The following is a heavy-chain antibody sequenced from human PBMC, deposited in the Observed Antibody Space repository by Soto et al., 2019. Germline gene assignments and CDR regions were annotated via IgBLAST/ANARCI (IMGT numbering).Heavy chain of an antibody. CDR3: ARFVRSCSGTTCYTRAYV. D-gene: IGHD2-2*02. Sequence: QVQLQESGPGLVKPSETLSLTCTVSGGSVSSDTHYWSWIRQPPGKRLEWIGFIYSSGSTNYNPSLKSRVTMSVDTSKNQFSLKLRSVIVADTAVYHCARFVRSCSGTTCYTRAYVWGQGTTFTVSS. V-gene: IGHV4-61*01. CDR1: GGSVSSDTHY. CDR2: IYSSGST. J-gene: IGHJ6*02.